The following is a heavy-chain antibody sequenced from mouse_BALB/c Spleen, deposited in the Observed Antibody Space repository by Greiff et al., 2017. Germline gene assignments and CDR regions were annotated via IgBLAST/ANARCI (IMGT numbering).Heavy chain of an antibody. CDR2: INPYNDGT. V-gene: IGHV1-14*01. D-gene: IGHD2-4*01. Sequence: EVQLQQSGPELVKPGASVKMSCKASGYTFTSYVMHWVKQKPGQGLEWIGYINPYNDGTKYNEKFKGKATLTSDKSSSTAYMELSSLTSEDSAVYYCAGGITTKGLAYWGQGTLVTVSA. J-gene: IGHJ3*01. CDR3: AGGITTKGLAY. CDR1: GYTFTSYV.